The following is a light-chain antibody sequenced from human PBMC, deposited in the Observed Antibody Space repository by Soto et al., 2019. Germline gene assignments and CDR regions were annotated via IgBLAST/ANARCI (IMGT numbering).Light chain of an antibody. CDR3: CSYASSSTYWV. Sequence: QSALTQPASVSGSPGQSITISCTGTSSDAGSYNFVSWYQQHPGKAPKVMIYEDSKRPSGVSNRFSGSKSGNTASLTISGIQAEDEADYYCCSYASSSTYWVFGGGTKLTVL. CDR1: SSDAGSYNF. CDR2: EDS. V-gene: IGLV2-23*01. J-gene: IGLJ3*02.